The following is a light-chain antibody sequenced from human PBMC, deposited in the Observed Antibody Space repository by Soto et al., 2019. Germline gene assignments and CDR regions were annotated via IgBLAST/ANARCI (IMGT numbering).Light chain of an antibody. Sequence: DIQMTQSPSSLSASVGDRVTITCRASQSIRNYVNWYQQKPGKAPKFLIYVASTLQIGVPSRFSGSGSGTDFTLTIISLQPEDFATYYWQQSYSCPYTVGPGTKLEIK. V-gene: IGKV1-39*01. J-gene: IGKJ2*01. CDR3: QQSYSCPYT. CDR2: VAS. CDR1: QSIRNY.